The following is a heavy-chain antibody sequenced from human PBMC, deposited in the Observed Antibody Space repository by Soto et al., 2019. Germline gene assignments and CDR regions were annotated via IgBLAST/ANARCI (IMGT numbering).Heavy chain of an antibody. CDR2: IYPGDSDV. CDR3: YTFSVVTPPNYYYYGMDV. J-gene: IGHJ6*02. CDR1: GYNFGSYS. V-gene: IGHV5-51*01. Sequence: GESLRISCKASGYNFGSYSIVWGRQMPGKALEGMGIIYPGDSDVRYSPSFQGQVTISADKSISTAYLQWSSLKASDTAMYYCYTFSVVTPPNYYYYGMDVWGQGTTVTVSS. D-gene: IGHD2-15*01.